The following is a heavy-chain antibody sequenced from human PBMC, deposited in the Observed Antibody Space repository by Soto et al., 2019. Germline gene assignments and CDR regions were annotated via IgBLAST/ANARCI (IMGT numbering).Heavy chain of an antibody. J-gene: IGHJ4*02. Sequence: SEPLSLTCTVSGVSMSSSNGWNWVRQPPGKGLEWIGEAHHSGRTNYNPSLKSRVTISVDKSKNHFSLKLSSVTAADTAVYYCARSEATVLDNWGQGTLVTVSS. V-gene: IGHV4-4*02. CDR3: ARSEATVLDN. D-gene: IGHD4-17*01. CDR2: AHHSGRT. CDR1: GVSMSSSNG.